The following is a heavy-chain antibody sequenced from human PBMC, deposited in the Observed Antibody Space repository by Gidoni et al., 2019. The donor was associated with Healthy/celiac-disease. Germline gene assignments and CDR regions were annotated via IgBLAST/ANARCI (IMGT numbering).Heavy chain of an antibody. CDR3: TTDPPYYGDYRKIRGYFDY. J-gene: IGHJ4*02. CDR1: GFTFSNAW. CDR2: IKSKTDGGTT. D-gene: IGHD4-17*01. Sequence: EVQLVESGGGLVKPGGSLRLSCAASGFTFSNAWMSWVRQAPGKGLEWVGRIKSKTDGGTTDYAAPVKGRFTISRDDSKNTLYLQMNSLKTEDTAVYYCTTDPPYYGDYRKIRGYFDYWGQGTLVTVSS. V-gene: IGHV3-15*01.